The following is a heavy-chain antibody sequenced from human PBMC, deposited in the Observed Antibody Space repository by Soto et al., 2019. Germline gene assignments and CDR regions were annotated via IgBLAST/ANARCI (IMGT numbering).Heavy chain of an antibody. CDR1: GYTFTSYG. CDR2: ISTYNGDS. V-gene: IGHV1-18*01. Sequence: ASVKVSCKASGYTFTSYGITWVRQAPGQGLEWMAWISTYNGDSNYARELQGRVTVTTDTSTSTAYMELRSLTSDDTAVYYCAKDRRAGGNYGFYSDFWGQGALVTVSS. J-gene: IGHJ4*02. CDR3: AKDRRAGGNYGFYSDF. D-gene: IGHD1-7*01.